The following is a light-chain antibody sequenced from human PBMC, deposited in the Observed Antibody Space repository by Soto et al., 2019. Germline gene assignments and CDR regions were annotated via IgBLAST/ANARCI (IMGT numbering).Light chain of an antibody. J-gene: IGKJ2*01. V-gene: IGKV2-24*01. CDR3: MQGTHVPST. CDR1: QSLVHRDGNTY. CDR2: KIS. Sequence: DIVMTQTPLSSLVTLGQPASISCTSSQSLVHRDGNTYLRWFQQRPGQPPRLLIYKISNRFSGDTDXXSGSGAGRDVTLKIDRVEAEDVGVYYCMQGTHVPSTFGQGTRLEIK.